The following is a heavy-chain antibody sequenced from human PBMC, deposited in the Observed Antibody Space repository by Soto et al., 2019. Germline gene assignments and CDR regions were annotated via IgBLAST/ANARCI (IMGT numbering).Heavy chain of an antibody. J-gene: IGHJ4*02. D-gene: IGHD3-16*01. V-gene: IGHV4-31*03. Sequence: QVQLQESGPGLVKPSQTLSLTCTVSGGSITSSGYYWSWIRQHPGEGLEWIGFTSNSGSTSYNPSLKSRVTISVDPSSNQFSLNLKSVTAADTAVYYCARWGGSTKVDSWVQGTLVTVSP. CDR3: ARWGGSTKVDS. CDR2: TSNSGST. CDR1: GGSITSSGYY.